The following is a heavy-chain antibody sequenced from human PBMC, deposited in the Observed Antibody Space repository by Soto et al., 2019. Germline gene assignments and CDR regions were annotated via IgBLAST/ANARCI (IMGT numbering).Heavy chain of an antibody. CDR3: ARDHAYYDFWSGYQVYYYYGMDV. V-gene: IGHV3-21*01. CDR1: GFTFSSYS. Sequence: EVQLVESGGGLVKPGGSLRLSCAASGFTFSSYSMNWVRQAPGKGLEWVSSISSSSSYIYYADSVKGRFTISRDKAKNSLYLQMNSLIAEDTAVYYCARDHAYYDFWSGYQVYYYYGMDVWGQVTTVTVSS. D-gene: IGHD3-3*01. CDR2: ISSSSSYI. J-gene: IGHJ6*02.